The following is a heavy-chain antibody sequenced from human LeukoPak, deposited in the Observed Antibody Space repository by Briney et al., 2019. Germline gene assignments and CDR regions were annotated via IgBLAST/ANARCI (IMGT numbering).Heavy chain of an antibody. J-gene: IGHJ3*02. V-gene: IGHV5-51*01. CDR3: ARHSGRERPVVRGHPYAFDI. CDR2: IYPGDSDT. D-gene: IGHD1-1*01. CDR1: GYRFTSYW. Sequence: GESLKISCKGSGYRFTSYWIGWVRQMPGKGLEWMGIIYPGDSDTRYSPSFQGQVTISADKSISTAYLQWSSLKASDTALSYCARHSGRERPVVRGHPYAFDIWGQGTMVTVSS.